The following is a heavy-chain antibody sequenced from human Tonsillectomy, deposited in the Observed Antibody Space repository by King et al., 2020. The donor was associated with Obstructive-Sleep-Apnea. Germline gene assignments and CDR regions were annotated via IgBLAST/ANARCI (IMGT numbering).Heavy chain of an antibody. Sequence: VQLQESGPGLVKPSQTLSLTCTVSGGSISSGDYYWSWIRQHPGKGLEWIGYISYSGSTHYKPSLKSRVAISVDTPKNQFSLKLSSVTAADTAVYYCARDSPPSKFYYGMDVWGQGTTVTVSS. CDR1: GGSISSGDYY. CDR2: ISYSGST. CDR3: ARDSPPSKFYYGMDV. J-gene: IGHJ6*02. V-gene: IGHV4-31*03.